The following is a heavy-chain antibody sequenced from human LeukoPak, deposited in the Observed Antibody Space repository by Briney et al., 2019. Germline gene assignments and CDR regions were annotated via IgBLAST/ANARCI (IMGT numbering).Heavy chain of an antibody. CDR2: IYYSGST. J-gene: IGHJ5*02. CDR3: ARHWKYSLFDP. Sequence: SETLSLTCTVSGGSISSGGYYWSRIRQHPGKGLEWIGYIYYSGSTYYNPSLKSRVTISVDTSKNQFSLKLNSVTAADTAVYYCARHWKYSLFDPWGQGTLVAVSS. V-gene: IGHV4-31*03. CDR1: GGSISSGGYY. D-gene: IGHD1-7*01.